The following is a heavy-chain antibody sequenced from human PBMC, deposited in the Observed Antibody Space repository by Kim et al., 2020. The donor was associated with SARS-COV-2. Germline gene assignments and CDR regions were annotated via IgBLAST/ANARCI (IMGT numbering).Heavy chain of an antibody. Sequence: SETLSLTCTVSGGSISSYYWSWIRQPPGKGLEWIGYIYYSGSTNYNPSLKSRVTISVDTSKNQFSLKLSSVTAADTAVYYCARDTPIAAAGTHYYYYGMDVWGQGTTVTVSS. CDR1: GGSISSYY. J-gene: IGHJ6*02. D-gene: IGHD6-13*01. V-gene: IGHV4-59*13. CDR3: ARDTPIAAAGTHYYYYGMDV. CDR2: IYYSGST.